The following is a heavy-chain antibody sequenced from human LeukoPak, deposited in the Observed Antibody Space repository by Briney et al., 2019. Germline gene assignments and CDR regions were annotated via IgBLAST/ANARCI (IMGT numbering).Heavy chain of an antibody. V-gene: IGHV1-2*06. CDR1: GYTFTGYY. D-gene: IGHD6-13*01. CDR3: ARDGSSWYFYYYYYMDV. CDR2: INPNSGGT. J-gene: IGHJ6*03. Sequence: ASVKVSCKASGYTFTGYYMHWVRQAPGQGLEWMGRINPNSGGTNYAQKFQGRVTMTRDTSISTAYMELSRLRSDDTAVYYCARDGSSWYFYYYYYMDVWGKGTTVTVSS.